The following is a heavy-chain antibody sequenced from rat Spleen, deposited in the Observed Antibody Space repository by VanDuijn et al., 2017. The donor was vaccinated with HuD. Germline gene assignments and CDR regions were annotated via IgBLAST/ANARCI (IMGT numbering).Heavy chain of an antibody. D-gene: IGHD2-2*01. CDR2: ISYDDRST. J-gene: IGHJ1*01. V-gene: IGHV5-29*01. CDR3: TRAGYLRDWYFDF. CDR1: GFTFSDFY. Sequence: EVQLVESDGGLVQPGRSLKLSCAASGFTFSDFYMAWVRQAPTKGLEWVATISYDDRSTYYRDSVKGRFTISRDNVKNTLYVQMDSLRSEDTAAYYCTRAGYLRDWYFDFWGPRIMVTVSS.